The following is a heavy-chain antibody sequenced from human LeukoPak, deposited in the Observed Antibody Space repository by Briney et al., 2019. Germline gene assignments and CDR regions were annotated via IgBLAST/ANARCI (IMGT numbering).Heavy chain of an antibody. CDR2: IYHSGTT. V-gene: IGHV4-4*02. Sequence: SETLSLTCSVSGGSVSSRNWWSWFRQAPGKGLEWIGEIYHSGTTTYNPNIMSRVIMSVDKSKNQFSLTLASVTAADTAVYYCAREGDSSSVGWFDPWGQGTLVTVSS. D-gene: IGHD6-13*01. CDR1: GGSVSSRNW. J-gene: IGHJ5*02. CDR3: AREGDSSSVGWFDP.